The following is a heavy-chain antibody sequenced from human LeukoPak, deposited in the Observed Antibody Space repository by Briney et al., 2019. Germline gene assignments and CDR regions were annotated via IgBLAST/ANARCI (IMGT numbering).Heavy chain of an antibody. J-gene: IGHJ4*02. D-gene: IGHD3-16*01. CDR3: AKGGFTCFDY. Sequence: GGSLRLSCAASGFTFSSYEMNWVRQAPGKGLEWVSYISSSGRIIYCADSVKGRFTISRDNSKNTLYLQMNSLRAEDTAVYYCAKGGFTCFDYWGQGTLVTVSS. CDR1: GFTFSSYE. CDR2: ISSSGRII. V-gene: IGHV3-48*03.